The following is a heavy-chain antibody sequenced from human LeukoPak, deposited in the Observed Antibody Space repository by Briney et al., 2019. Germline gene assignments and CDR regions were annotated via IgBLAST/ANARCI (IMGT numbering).Heavy chain of an antibody. Sequence: PGGSLRLSCAASGFTFSSYGMHWVRQAPGKGLEWVAFIRYDGSNKYYADSVKGRFTISRDNSKNTLYLQMNSLRAEDTAVYYCAKASPRIAVVPEGYYYYMDVWGKGATVTVSS. D-gene: IGHD6-19*01. CDR1: GFTFSSYG. V-gene: IGHV3-30*02. CDR2: IRYDGSNK. CDR3: AKASPRIAVVPEGYYYYMDV. J-gene: IGHJ6*03.